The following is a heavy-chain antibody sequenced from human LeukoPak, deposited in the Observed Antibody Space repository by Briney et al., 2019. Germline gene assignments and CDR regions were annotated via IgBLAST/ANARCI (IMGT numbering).Heavy chain of an antibody. V-gene: IGHV3-7*01. J-gene: IGHJ4*02. CDR1: GFTFSSYW. Sequence: PGGSLRPSCAASGFTFSSYWMSWVRQAPGKGLEWVANIKQDGSEKYYVDSVKGRFTISRDNAKNSLYLQMNSLRAGDTAVYYCATGRRYFDYWGQGTLVTVSS. CDR3: ATGRRYFDY. CDR2: IKQDGSEK. D-gene: IGHD1-14*01.